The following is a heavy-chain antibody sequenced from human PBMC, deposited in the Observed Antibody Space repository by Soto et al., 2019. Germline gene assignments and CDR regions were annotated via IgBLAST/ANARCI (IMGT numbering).Heavy chain of an antibody. CDR1: GDSINGDY. D-gene: IGHD1-1*01. CDR3: ARDHWRHDGNTWHYYGLDV. Sequence: SETLSLTCTVSGDSINGDYWSWVRQPPGKGLEWIGYIVDSGSPHYNPSLKGRITISVDTSTNRISLQLSSVSAADAAVYYCARDHWRHDGNTWHYYGLDVWGQGTTVTVSS. V-gene: IGHV4-59*01. J-gene: IGHJ6*02. CDR2: IVDSGSP.